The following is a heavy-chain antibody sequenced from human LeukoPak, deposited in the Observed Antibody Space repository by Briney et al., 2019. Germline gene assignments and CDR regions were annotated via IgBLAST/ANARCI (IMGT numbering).Heavy chain of an antibody. Sequence: PGGSLRLSCAASGFTFNIYTMHWVRQAPGKGLEWVSCISSRGNYIYYADSVKGRFTISRDNAKNSVTLQMNSLRADDTAVYYCATDHAGITGKTGDYFDYWGQGTLVTVSS. D-gene: IGHD1-20*01. V-gene: IGHV3-21*01. J-gene: IGHJ4*02. CDR2: ISSRGNYI. CDR3: ATDHAGITGKTGDYFDY. CDR1: GFTFNIYT.